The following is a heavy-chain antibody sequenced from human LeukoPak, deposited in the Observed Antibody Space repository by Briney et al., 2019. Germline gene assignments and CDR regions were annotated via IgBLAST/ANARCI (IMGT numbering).Heavy chain of an antibody. V-gene: IGHV3-21*01. CDR3: ARGPPQIVATRGGGYDY. J-gene: IGHJ4*02. D-gene: IGHD5-12*01. CDR1: GFTFNTYS. CDR2: ISSASSYM. Sequence: GGSLRLSCAASGFTFNTYSMNWVRQAPGKGLEWVSSISSASSYMYYADSVKGRFTISRDNAKNSLYLQMNRLRAEDTAAYYCARGPPQIVATRGGGYDYWGQGTLVTVSS.